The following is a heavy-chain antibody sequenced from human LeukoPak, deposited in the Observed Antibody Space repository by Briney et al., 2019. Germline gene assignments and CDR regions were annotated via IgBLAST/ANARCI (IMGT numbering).Heavy chain of an antibody. V-gene: IGHV1-24*01. J-gene: IGHJ5*02. CDR2: FDPEDGET. CDR3: ATLNSDGSGSYPGWFDP. CDR1: GYTLTELS. D-gene: IGHD3-10*01. Sequence: GASVKVSCKVSGYTLTELSMHWVRQAPGKGLEWMGGFDPEDGETIYAQKFQGRVTMTEDTSTDTAYMELSSLRSEDTAAYYCATLNSDGSGSYPGWFDPWGQGTLVTVSS.